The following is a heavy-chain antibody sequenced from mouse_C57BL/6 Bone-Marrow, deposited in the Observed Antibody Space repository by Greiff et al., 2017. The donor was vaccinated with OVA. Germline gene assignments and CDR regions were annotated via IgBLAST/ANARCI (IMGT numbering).Heavy chain of an antibody. Sequence: EVQLQQSGPELVKPGASVKISCKASGYTFTDYYMNWVKQSHGKSLEWIGDINPNNGGTSYNQKFKGKATVTVDKSSSTAYMELRSLTSEDSAVYYCAREGDSKFSFAYWGQGTLVTVSA. J-gene: IGHJ3*01. CDR2: INPNNGGT. CDR3: AREGDSKFSFAY. V-gene: IGHV1-26*01. CDR1: GYTFTDYY. D-gene: IGHD2-5*01.